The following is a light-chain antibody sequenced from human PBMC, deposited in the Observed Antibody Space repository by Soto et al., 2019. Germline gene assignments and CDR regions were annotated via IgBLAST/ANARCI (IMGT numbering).Light chain of an antibody. CDR1: QSVDIN. CDR2: GAS. J-gene: IGKJ1*01. V-gene: IGKV3-15*01. Sequence: EILLTQSPGTLSVSPGDRVTLSCGASQSVDINLAWYQQRAGQAPRLLVYGASTKATDMPDRLSGRGSGTEFTLTINNLQSEDFAVYYCQQYRNWPRTFGQGTKVDIK. CDR3: QQYRNWPRT.